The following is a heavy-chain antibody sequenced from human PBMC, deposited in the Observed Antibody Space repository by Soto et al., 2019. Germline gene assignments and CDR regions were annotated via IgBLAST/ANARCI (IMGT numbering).Heavy chain of an antibody. Sequence: PGGSLRLSCAASGFTFYSYAMTWVRQTPGKGLEWVSTISASDGNTYFADSVKGRFTISRDNSKNTLYLQMNSLRAEDTAIYSCARVWERTVTTRKYFYAMDVWGQGTTVTVSS. D-gene: IGHD4-17*01. CDR1: GFTFYSYA. CDR3: ARVWERTVTTRKYFYAMDV. V-gene: IGHV3-23*01. J-gene: IGHJ6*02. CDR2: ISASDGNT.